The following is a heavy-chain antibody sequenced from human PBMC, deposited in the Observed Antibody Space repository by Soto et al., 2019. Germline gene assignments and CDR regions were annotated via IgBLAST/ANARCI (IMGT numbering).Heavy chain of an antibody. J-gene: IGHJ3*02. CDR3: ARVERGTATTVVDAFDI. Sequence: QVQLQQWGAGLLKPSETLSLTCAVYGGFVSSGSYYWSWIRQPPGKGLEWIGEMSHSGGTHFNPSLKSRVTISVDPAKNPVSLKMSSVTPPDTALYYCARVERGTATTVVDAFDIWGPGTMVTVSS. D-gene: IGHD1-1*01. CDR1: GGFVSSGSYY. V-gene: IGHV4-34*01. CDR2: MSHSGGT.